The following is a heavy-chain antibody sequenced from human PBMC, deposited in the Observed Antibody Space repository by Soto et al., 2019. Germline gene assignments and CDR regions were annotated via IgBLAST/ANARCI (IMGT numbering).Heavy chain of an antibody. D-gene: IGHD3-3*01. J-gene: IGHJ5*02. V-gene: IGHV4-4*02. CDR1: GGSISSSNW. CDR2: IYHSGST. Sequence: KSSETLSLTCAVSGGSISSSNWWSWVRQPPGKGLEWIGEIYHSGSTNYNPSLKSRVTISVDKSKNQFSLKLSSVTAADTAVYYCARGDYDFWSGYFRWFDPWGQGTLVTVSS. CDR3: ARGDYDFWSGYFRWFDP.